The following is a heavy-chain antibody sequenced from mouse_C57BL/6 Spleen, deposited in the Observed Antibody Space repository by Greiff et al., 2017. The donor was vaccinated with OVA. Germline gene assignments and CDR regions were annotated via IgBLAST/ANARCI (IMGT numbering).Heavy chain of an antibody. Sequence: EVKLQESGAELVRPGASVKLSCTASGFNIKDDYMHWVKQRPEQGLEWIGWIDPENGDTEYASKFQGKATITADTSSNTAYLQLSSLTSEDTAVYYCTTTNAMDNWGQGTSVTVSS. CDR2: IDPENGDT. D-gene: IGHD2-12*01. V-gene: IGHV14-4*01. CDR3: TTTNAMDN. CDR1: GFNIKDDY. J-gene: IGHJ4*01.